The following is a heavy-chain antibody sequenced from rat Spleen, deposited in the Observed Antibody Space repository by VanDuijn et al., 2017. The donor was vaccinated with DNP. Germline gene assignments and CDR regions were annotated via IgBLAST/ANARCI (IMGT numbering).Heavy chain of an antibody. CDR1: GFTFSDYY. V-gene: IGHV5S23*01. CDR2: ISPSGGGT. J-gene: IGHJ2*01. D-gene: IGHD1-12*02. CDR3: AGVITNGRIDY. Sequence: EVQLVESGGGLVQPGRSLKLSCAASGFTFSDYYMAWVRQAPTKGLEWVAYISPSGGGTYYRDSVKGRFTISRDNADHTLYLQMDSLRSEDTATYYCAGVITNGRIDYWGQGVMVTVSS.